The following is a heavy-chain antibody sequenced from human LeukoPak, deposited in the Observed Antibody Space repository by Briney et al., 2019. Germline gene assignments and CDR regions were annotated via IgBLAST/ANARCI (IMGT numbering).Heavy chain of an antibody. CDR1: GYTFTSYY. CDR3: ASQDKDFWSGYQRSFDY. CDR2: INPSGGST. J-gene: IGHJ4*02. V-gene: IGHV1-46*01. Sequence: ASVKVSCTASGYTFTSYYMHWVRQAPGQGLEWMGIINPSGGSTSYAQKFQGRVTMTRDMSTSTVYMELSSLRSEDTAVYYCASQDKDFWSGYQRSFDYWGQGTLVTVSS. D-gene: IGHD3-3*01.